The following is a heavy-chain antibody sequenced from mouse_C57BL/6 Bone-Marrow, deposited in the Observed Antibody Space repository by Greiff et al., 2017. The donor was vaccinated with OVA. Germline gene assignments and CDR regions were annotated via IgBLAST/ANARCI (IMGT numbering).Heavy chain of an antibody. D-gene: IGHD2-4*01. J-gene: IGHJ3*01. CDR2: ILPSIGRT. Sequence: QVQLQQSGSELRSPGSSVKLSCKDFDSEVFPIAYMSWVRQKPGHGFEWIGGILPSIGRTNYGEKFEDKATLDADTLSNTAYLELNSLTSEDSAIYYCARGDYDGGFAYWGQGTLVTVSA. V-gene: IGHV15-2*01. CDR1: DSEVFPIAY. CDR3: ARGDYDGGFAY.